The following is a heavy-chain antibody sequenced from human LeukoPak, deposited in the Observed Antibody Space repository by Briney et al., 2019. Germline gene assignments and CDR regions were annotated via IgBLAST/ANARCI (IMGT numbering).Heavy chain of an antibody. D-gene: IGHD3-10*01. CDR2: ISTSSSHT. Sequence: PGGSLRLSCAASGFTFSDHYMSWIRQAPGTGLEWVSYISTSSSHTDYADSVKGRFTISRDDAKDSLFLQMNSLRAEDTAVYYCAKNPFVGYGSDYFDDWGQGTLVTVSS. V-gene: IGHV3-11*03. J-gene: IGHJ4*02. CDR1: GFTFSDHY. CDR3: AKNPFVGYGSDYFDD.